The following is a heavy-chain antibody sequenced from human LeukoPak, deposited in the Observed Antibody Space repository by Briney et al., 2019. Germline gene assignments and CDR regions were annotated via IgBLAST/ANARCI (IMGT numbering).Heavy chain of an antibody. CDR3: ARDREFGGVYNWFDP. D-gene: IGHD3-16*01. Sequence: GASVKVSCKTSGYTFTAYYIHWVRQAPGQGLEWMGWINPNNGGTNYAQKFQGRVTMTRDTSISTAYMELSRLRSDDTAVYYWARDREFGGVYNWFDPWGQGTLVSVSS. CDR1: GYTFTAYY. J-gene: IGHJ5*02. V-gene: IGHV1-2*02. CDR2: INPNNGGT.